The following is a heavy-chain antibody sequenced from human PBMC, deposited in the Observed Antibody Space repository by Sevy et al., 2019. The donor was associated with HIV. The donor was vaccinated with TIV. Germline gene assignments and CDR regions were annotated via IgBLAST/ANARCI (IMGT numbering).Heavy chain of an antibody. J-gene: IGHJ5*02. CDR3: AREVGAVVVPAAMGYNWFDP. V-gene: IGHV4-31*03. CDR2: IYYSGST. Sequence: SETLSLTCTVSGGSISSGGYYWSWIRQHPGKGLEWIGYIYYSGSTYYNPSLKSRVTISVDTSKTQFSLKLSSVTAADTAVYYCAREVGAVVVPAAMGYNWFDPWGQGTLVTVSS. CDR1: GGSISSGGYY. D-gene: IGHD2-2*01.